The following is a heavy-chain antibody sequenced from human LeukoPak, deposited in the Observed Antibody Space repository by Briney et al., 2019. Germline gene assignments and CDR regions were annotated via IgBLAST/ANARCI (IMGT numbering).Heavy chain of an antibody. D-gene: IGHD3-16*01. CDR2: INHNGNVN. Sequence: PGGCLRLSCAASGFTFSSYWMNWARQAPGKGLEWLASINHNGNVNYYVDSVKGRFTISRDNAKNSLYLQMSNLRAEDTAVYFCARGGGLDVWGQGATVTVSS. CDR1: GFTFSSYW. CDR3: ARGGGLDV. V-gene: IGHV3-7*03. J-gene: IGHJ6*02.